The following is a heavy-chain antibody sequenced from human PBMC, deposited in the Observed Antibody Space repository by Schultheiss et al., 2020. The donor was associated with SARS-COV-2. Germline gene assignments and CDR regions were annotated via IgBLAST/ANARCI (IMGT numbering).Heavy chain of an antibody. CDR2: IYYSGST. Sequence: SETLSLTCTVSGGSISSYYWSWIRQPPGKGLEWIGYIYYSGSTNYNPSLKSRVTISVDTSKNQFSLKLSSVTAADTAVYYCASSIYYYEGDAFDIWGQGTMVTVSS. D-gene: IGHD3-22*01. V-gene: IGHV4-59*08. CDR3: ASSIYYYEGDAFDI. CDR1: GGSISSYY. J-gene: IGHJ3*02.